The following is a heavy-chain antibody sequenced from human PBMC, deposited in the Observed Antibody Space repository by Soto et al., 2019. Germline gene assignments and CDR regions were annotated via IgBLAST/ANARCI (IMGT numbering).Heavy chain of an antibody. J-gene: IGHJ4*02. Sequence: LSLTCTVSGGSISSYYWSWIRQPPGKGLEWIGYIYYSGSTNYNPSLKSRVTISVDTSKNQFSLKLSSVTAADTAVYYCARGRVTQWLVNYFDYWGQGTLVTVSS. CDR2: IYYSGST. V-gene: IGHV4-59*01. CDR1: GGSISSYY. CDR3: ARGRVTQWLVNYFDY. D-gene: IGHD6-19*01.